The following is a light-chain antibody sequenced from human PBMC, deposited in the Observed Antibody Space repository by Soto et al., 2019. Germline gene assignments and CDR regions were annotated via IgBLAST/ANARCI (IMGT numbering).Light chain of an antibody. V-gene: IGLV2-18*02. CDR1: SSDVGSYNR. Sequence: QAVVTQPPSVSGSPGQSVTISCTGTSSDVGSYNRVSWYQQPPGTAPKLMIYEVSNRPSGVPDRFSGSKSGNTASLTISGLQAEDEADYYCSSYTSSSTDVVFGGGTKLTVL. CDR3: SSYTSSSTDVV. CDR2: EVS. J-gene: IGLJ2*01.